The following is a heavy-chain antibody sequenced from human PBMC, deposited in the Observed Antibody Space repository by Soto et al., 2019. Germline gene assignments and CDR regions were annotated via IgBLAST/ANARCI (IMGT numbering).Heavy chain of an antibody. CDR2: TSGYNGRT. D-gene: IGHD5-12*01. CDR1: GNSFTGYG. J-gene: IGHJ6*02. V-gene: IGHV1-18*01. Sequence: QIQVVQSGLEVKKPGASVRVSCKTSGNSFTGYGISWVRQAPGQGLEWMGWTSGYNGRTVYAQKFQGRVTMPTDTATSTAYMDLTSLTSDDTAVYYCTKDNTATSPSRYSFGMDVWGPGTTVTVSS. CDR3: TKDNTATSPSRYSFGMDV.